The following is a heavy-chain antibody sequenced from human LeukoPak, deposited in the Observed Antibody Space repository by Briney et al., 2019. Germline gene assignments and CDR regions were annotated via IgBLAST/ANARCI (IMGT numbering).Heavy chain of an antibody. CDR1: GGSISSYY. CDR3: AKSFYYASGLDY. V-gene: IGHV4-4*07. D-gene: IGHD3-10*01. J-gene: IGHJ4*02. Sequence: PSETLSLTCTVSGGSISSYYWSWIRQPAGKGLEWIGHVYYSGSTNYNPSLKSRVTMSVDSSKSHFSLKLNSVTAADTAVYYCAKSFYYASGLDYWGQGTLVTISS. CDR2: VYYSGST.